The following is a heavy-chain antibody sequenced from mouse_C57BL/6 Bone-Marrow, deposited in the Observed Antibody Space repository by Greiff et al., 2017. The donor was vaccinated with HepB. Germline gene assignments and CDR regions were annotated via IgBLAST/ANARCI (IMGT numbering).Heavy chain of an antibody. Sequence: DVHLVESGGGLVKPGGSLKLSCAASGFTFSDYGMHWVRQAPEKGLEWVAYISSGSSTIYYADTVKGRFTISRDNAKNTLFLQMTSLRSEDTAMYYCARTNLAWFAYWGQGTLVTVSA. CDR3: ARTNLAWFAY. V-gene: IGHV5-17*01. J-gene: IGHJ3*01. CDR1: GFTFSDYG. CDR2: ISSGSSTI.